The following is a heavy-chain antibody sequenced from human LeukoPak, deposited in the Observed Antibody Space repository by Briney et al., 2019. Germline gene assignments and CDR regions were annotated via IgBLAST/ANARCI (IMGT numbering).Heavy chain of an antibody. CDR3: ARDLRLPYYYDSSGYYYDAFDI. Sequence: ASVKVSCKASGYTFTGYYMHWVRQAPGQGLEWMGCINPNSGGTNYAQKFQGRVTMTRDTSISTAYMELSRLRSDDTAVYYCARDLRLPYYYDSSGYYYDAFDIWGQGTMVTVSS. V-gene: IGHV1-2*02. CDR1: GYTFTGYY. J-gene: IGHJ3*02. D-gene: IGHD3-22*01. CDR2: INPNSGGT.